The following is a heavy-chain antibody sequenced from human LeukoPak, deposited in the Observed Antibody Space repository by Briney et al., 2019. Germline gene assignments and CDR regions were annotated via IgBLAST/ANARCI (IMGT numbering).Heavy chain of an antibody. J-gene: IGHJ3*02. CDR1: GYTLTELS. Sequence: ASVKVSCKVSGYTLTELSMHWVRQAPGKGLEWMGGFDPEDGETIYAQKFQGRVTMTEDTSTDTAYMELSSLRSEDTAVYYCATDRRYYDYVWGSSAFDIWGQGTMVTVSS. CDR3: ATDRRYYDYVWGSSAFDI. V-gene: IGHV1-24*01. D-gene: IGHD3-16*01. CDR2: FDPEDGET.